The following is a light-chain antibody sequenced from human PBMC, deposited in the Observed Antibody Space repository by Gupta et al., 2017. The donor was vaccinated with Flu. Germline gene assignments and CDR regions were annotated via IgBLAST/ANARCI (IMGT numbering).Light chain of an antibody. CDR2: QDK. CDR3: QAWDNGNYV. J-gene: IGLJ1*01. CDR1: KLGEKF. V-gene: IGLV3-1*01. Sequence: SYELTQAPSVSVSPGQTASIPCFGHKLGEKFASWYQQKPGQSPLLVIYQDKKRPSGIPERFSGSNSGNTATLTISGTQTMDEADYYCQAWDNGNYVFGTGTKITVL.